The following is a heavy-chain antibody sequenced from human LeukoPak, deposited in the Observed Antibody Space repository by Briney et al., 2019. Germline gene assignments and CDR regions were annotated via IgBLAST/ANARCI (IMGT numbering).Heavy chain of an antibody. Sequence: GGSLRLSCAASGFTFSSYAMSWVRQAPGKGLEWVSAIIGSGGSTYYADSVKGRFTISRDNSKNTLYLQMNSLRAEDTAVYYCASDPYYYDSSGYYPGRDDYWGQGTLVTVSS. CDR3: ASDPYYYDSSGYYPGRDDY. CDR2: IIGSGGST. J-gene: IGHJ4*02. CDR1: GFTFSSYA. D-gene: IGHD3-22*01. V-gene: IGHV3-23*01.